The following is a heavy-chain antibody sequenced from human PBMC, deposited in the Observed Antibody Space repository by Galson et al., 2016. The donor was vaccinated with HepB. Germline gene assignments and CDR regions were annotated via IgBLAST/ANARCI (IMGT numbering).Heavy chain of an antibody. V-gene: IGHV6-1*01. CDR1: GDSVSSSSAV. J-gene: IGHJ4*02. CDR2: TYYRSKWYD. CDR3: ARKLPGGSFIDAFDV. Sequence: CAISGDSVSSSSAVWSWIRQSPSRGLEWLGRTYYRSKWYDDYEVSVKGRINIHPDTSKNQFSLQLNSVTPEDTAVYYCARKLPGGSFIDAFDVWGQGILVTGSS. D-gene: IGHD1-26*01.